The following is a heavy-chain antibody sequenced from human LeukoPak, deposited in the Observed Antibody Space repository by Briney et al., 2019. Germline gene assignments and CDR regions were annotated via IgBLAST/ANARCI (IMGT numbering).Heavy chain of an antibody. J-gene: IGHJ4*02. V-gene: IGHV3-23*01. D-gene: IGHD3-10*01. CDR3: AKEAGVLLWFGELSWGFDY. CDR1: GFTFSSYA. CDR2: ISGSGGST. Sequence: PGGSLRLSCAASGFTFSSYAMNWVRQAPGKGLEWVSGISGSGGSTYYADSVKGRFTISRDNSKNTLYLQMNSLRAEDTAVYYCAKEAGVLLWFGELSWGFDYWGQGTLVTVSS.